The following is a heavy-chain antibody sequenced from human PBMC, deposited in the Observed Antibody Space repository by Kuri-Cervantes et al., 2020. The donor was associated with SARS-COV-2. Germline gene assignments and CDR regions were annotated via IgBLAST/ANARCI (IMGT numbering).Heavy chain of an antibody. D-gene: IGHD3-3*01. CDR1: GSTFGSYA. CDR2: ISGSGGST. CDR3: AKDTTYFDFWSGPITFFWDFDL. J-gene: IGHJ2*01. Sequence: GESLNISGAASGSTFGSYAMSWVGQAPGKGLEWVPAISGSGGSTYYADSVKGRFTIPRDNSKNTLYLQMKSLRAEDTAVYYCAKDTTYFDFWSGPITFFWDFDLWGRGTLVTVSS. V-gene: IGHV3-23*01.